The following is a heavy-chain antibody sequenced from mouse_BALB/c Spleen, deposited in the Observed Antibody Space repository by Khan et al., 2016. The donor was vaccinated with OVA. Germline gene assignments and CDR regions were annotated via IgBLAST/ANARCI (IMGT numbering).Heavy chain of an antibody. D-gene: IGHD4-1*01. CDR1: GFTFSAYS. CDR3: ASHLTGSFAY. Sequence: EVELVESGGDLVKPGGSLKLSCAASGFTFSAYSMSWVRQTPDKRLEWVATISTSDDYTYYTDGVKGRFTLSRDNAKNTVYLQMSSLKSEDTAMYYCASHLTGSFAYWGQGTLVTVSA. J-gene: IGHJ3*01. CDR2: ISTSDDYT. V-gene: IGHV5-6*01.